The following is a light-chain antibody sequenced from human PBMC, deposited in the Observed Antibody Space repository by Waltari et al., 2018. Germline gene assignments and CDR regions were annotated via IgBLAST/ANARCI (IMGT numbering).Light chain of an antibody. CDR1: QSLLRRSVSNY. V-gene: IGKV2-28*01. CDR2: FVS. CDR3: MHYLRSPWT. Sequence: THPLPSLLVPPGEPSSTRCRPSQSLLRRSVSNYLDWYLQKPGQSPQLLICFVSNRATGVPDRFSGSGSGTDFSLTISRVEAEDVGVYYCMHYLRSPWTFGQGTKVEIK. J-gene: IGKJ1*01.